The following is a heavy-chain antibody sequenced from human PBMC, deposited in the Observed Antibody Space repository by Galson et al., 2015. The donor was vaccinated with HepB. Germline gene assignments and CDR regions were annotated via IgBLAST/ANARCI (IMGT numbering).Heavy chain of an antibody. CDR1: GESFSTFA. Sequence: SVKVSCKASGESFSTFAISWVRQAPGQGLEWMGGIIPISGSTNYAQKFQGRVTISAIESTTTVYMELSSLRSEDAAVYYCARGPPRTRRYFDHWGLGTLVTVSS. V-gene: IGHV1-69*13. D-gene: IGHD3-16*02. CDR3: ARGPPRTRRYFDH. J-gene: IGHJ4*02. CDR2: IIPISGST.